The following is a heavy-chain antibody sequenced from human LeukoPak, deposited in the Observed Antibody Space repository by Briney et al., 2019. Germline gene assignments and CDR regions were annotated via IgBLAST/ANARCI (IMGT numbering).Heavy chain of an antibody. CDR3: AREIGITIFGFDP. V-gene: IGHV4-4*07. CDR1: GGSISNDY. CDR2: IYSTGST. D-gene: IGHD3-3*01. J-gene: IGHJ5*02. Sequence: SETLSLTCTVSGGSISNDYWSWIRQSAGKGLEWIGRIYSTGSTNYNPSLKSRVTMSVDASKNQFSLKLNSVTAADTAVYYCAREIGITIFGFDPWGQGTLVTVSS.